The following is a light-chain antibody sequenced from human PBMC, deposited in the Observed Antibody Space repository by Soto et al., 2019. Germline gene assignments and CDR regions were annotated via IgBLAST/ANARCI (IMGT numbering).Light chain of an antibody. J-gene: IGKJ1*01. V-gene: IGKV1-5*03. CDR3: QQYNSDSRT. CDR1: QSISSP. Sequence: DIQMTQSPSPLSASVGDRITITCRASQSISSPLAWYHQKPGKAPKLLIYKASSLQSGVPSRFVGTGSGTAFTLTISSLQTDDFATYYCQQYNSDSRTFGQGTKVEI. CDR2: KAS.